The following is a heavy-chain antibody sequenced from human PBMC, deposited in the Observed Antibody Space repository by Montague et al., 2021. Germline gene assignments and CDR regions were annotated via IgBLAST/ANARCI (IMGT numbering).Heavy chain of an antibody. V-gene: IGHV4-38-2*02. CDR1: GYSISSGYY. D-gene: IGHD2/OR15-2a*01. CDR3: ARHRSRHHSMAFVASDHYFYMDV. J-gene: IGHJ6*03. Sequence: SETLSLTCTVSGYSISSGYYWGWIRQPPGKGLEWIGSIFHSGSTYYSPSLRSRVTISVDTSKSQFSLKVTAVTAADTAVYYCARHRSRHHSMAFVASDHYFYMDVWGTGTTVAVSS. CDR2: IFHSGST.